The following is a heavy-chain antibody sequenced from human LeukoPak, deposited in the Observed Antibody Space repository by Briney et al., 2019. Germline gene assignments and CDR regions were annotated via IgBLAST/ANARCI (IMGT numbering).Heavy chain of an antibody. CDR3: ARDKTKEQLWLLGWFDP. V-gene: IGHV1-2*02. CDR1: GYTFTGYY. CDR2: INPNSGDT. J-gene: IGHJ5*02. Sequence: ASVKVSCKASGYTFTGYYMHWVRQAPGQGLEWMGWINPNSGDTNYAQKFQGRVTMTRDTSISTAYMELSRLRSDDTAVYYCARDKTKEQLWLLGWFDPWGQGTLVTVSS. D-gene: IGHD5-18*01.